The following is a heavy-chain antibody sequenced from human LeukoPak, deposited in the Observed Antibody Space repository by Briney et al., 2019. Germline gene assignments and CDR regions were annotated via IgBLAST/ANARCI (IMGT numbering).Heavy chain of an antibody. D-gene: IGHD3-3*01. J-gene: IGHJ5*02. CDR1: GGSISSSSYY. CDR2: IYYSGST. Sequence: PSETLSLTCTVPGGSISSSSYYWGWIRQPPGKGLEWIGSIYYSGSTYYNPSLKSRVTISVDTSKNQFSLKLSSVPAPDTAVYYCARHARARLLRFLEWLLPWGQGTLVTVSS. V-gene: IGHV4-39*01. CDR3: ARHARARLLRFLEWLLP.